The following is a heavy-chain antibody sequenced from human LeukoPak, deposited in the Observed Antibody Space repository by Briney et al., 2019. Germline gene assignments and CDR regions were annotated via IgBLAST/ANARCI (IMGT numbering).Heavy chain of an antibody. CDR1: GFTFRDSA. CDR3: VRGGIRVSGIDAFDI. D-gene: IGHD5/OR15-5a*01. Sequence: GGSLRLSCAASGFTFRDSAMHWVRQPPGRGLEWVSAIGIGDDTHYPDSVKGRFTISRENAKNSLYLQMSSLRDGDTAMYYCVRGGIRVSGIDAFDIWGHGTMVTVSS. V-gene: IGHV3-13*01. J-gene: IGHJ3*02. CDR2: IGIGDDT.